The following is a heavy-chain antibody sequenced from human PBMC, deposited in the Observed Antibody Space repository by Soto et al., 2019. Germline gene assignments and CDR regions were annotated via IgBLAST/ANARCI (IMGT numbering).Heavy chain of an antibody. CDR2: ISAHNGNT. CDR1: GYAFTTYG. J-gene: IGHJ4*02. D-gene: IGHD1-1*01. CDR3: ARGRYGDY. V-gene: IGHV1-18*01. Sequence: QVHLVQSGAEVKKPGASVKVSCKGSGYAFTTYGITWVRQAPGQGLEWMGWISAHNGNTNYAQKLQGRVTVPRDTSTSTAYVELRSLRSDDTAVYYCARGRYGDYCGQGALVTVSS.